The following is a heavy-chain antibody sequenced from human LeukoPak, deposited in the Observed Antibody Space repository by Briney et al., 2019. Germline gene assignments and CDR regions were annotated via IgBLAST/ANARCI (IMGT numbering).Heavy chain of an antibody. CDR3: AKVGTNFLRYHFDS. J-gene: IGHJ4*02. CDR1: GFIFSRYA. V-gene: IGHV3-30-3*01. D-gene: IGHD1-1*01. CDR2: LSDDGNKE. Sequence: PGGSLRLSCAASGFIFSRYAMNWVRQAPGKGLEWVAVLSDDGNKEYYADSVKGRFTISRDNSKNTLYLQMNSLSAEDTAVYYCAKVGTNFLRYHFDSWGRGTLVTVSS.